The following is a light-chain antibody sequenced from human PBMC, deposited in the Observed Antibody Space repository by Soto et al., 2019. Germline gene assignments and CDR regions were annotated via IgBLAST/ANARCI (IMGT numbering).Light chain of an antibody. CDR2: GAS. J-gene: IGKJ1*01. Sequence: ILLTQSACALSLSPGEGAALSCRASQRIXSNSLAWYQHQPGQAPSLPXYGASSRATGGPDRLYGTGSGTDFTLTISRREPDDFDVYYCQQYSSAPLTFGQGTKVDIK. CDR3: QQYSSAPLT. CDR1: QRIXSNS. V-gene: IGKV3-20*01.